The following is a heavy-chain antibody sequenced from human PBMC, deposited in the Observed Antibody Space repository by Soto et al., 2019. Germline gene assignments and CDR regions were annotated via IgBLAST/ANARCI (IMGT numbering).Heavy chain of an antibody. CDR3: ARVPGQGWFDS. CDR2: IKKDGSET. Sequence: GGSLRLSCTASGFSFRDYWMSWVRQAPGKGLEWVANIKKDGSETYYVESVKGRFAISRDNAKNSLYLQMDSLRAADGGVYFCARVPGQGWFDSWGQGVLVTVSS. CDR1: GFSFRDYW. V-gene: IGHV3-7*01. J-gene: IGHJ5*01.